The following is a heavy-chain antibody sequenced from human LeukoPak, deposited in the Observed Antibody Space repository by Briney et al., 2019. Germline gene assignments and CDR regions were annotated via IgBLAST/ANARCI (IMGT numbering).Heavy chain of an antibody. D-gene: IGHD1-26*01. CDR2: INENGDIA. CDR1: GFSFDDYA. J-gene: IGHJ4*02. Sequence: GGSLRLSCAASGFSFDDYAMHWVRQGPGKSLEWVSLINENGDIAYYGDSVRGRFTVSRDNAKNSLYLQMNSLTTEDTALYYCAKARWEPNFDYWGQGTLVTASS. V-gene: IGHV3-43*02. CDR3: AKARWEPNFDY.